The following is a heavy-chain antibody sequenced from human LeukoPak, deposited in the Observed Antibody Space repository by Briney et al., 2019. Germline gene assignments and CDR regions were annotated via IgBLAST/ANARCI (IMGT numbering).Heavy chain of an antibody. CDR2: IKKDGSEK. CDR3: ARDLSGVAGYIYGRGIDY. Sequence: GGSLRLSCAASGFTFSSYWMSWVRQAPGKGLEWVANIKKDGSEKYYVDSVKGRFTISRDNAKTSLYLQMNSLRAEDTAVYYCARDLSGVAGYIYGRGIDYWGQGTLVTVSS. D-gene: IGHD5-18*01. CDR1: GFTFSSYW. V-gene: IGHV3-7*01. J-gene: IGHJ4*02.